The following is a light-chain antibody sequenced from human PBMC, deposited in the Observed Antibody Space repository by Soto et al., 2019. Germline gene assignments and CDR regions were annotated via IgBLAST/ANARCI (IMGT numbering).Light chain of an antibody. V-gene: IGKV3-20*01. J-gene: IGKJ1*01. Sequence: EIVLTQSPGTLSLSPEERATLSCRASQSVSSSYLAWYQQKPGQAPRLLIYGASSRATGIPDRFSGSGSGTEFTLTISRLEPEDFAVYYCQHYGSSPWTFGQGTKVEIK. CDR2: GAS. CDR1: QSVSSSY. CDR3: QHYGSSPWT.